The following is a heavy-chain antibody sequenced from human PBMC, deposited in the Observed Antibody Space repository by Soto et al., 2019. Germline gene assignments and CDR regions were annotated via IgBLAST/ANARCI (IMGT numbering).Heavy chain of an antibody. J-gene: IGHJ4*02. CDR1: GHIFSSYS. CDR3: ATSFNHFGPGWGRPCDF. Sequence: GGSLRLSCADSGHIFSSYSMNWVRQAPGKGLEWISYIRSGSSEIYYADSVKGRFTISRDNAQKSLYLQMNSLRAEDTAVYYCATSFNHFGPGWGRPCDFWGPGTLVTVSS. CDR2: IRSGSSEI. D-gene: IGHD3-10*01. V-gene: IGHV3-48*01.